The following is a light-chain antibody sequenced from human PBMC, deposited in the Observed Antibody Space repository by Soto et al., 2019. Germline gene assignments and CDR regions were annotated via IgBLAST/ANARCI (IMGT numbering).Light chain of an antibody. CDR3: QQYDNLPWT. V-gene: IGKV1-33*01. Sequence: DIQMTQSPSSLSASVGDRVTITYQASQDISNYLNWYQQKPGKAPKLLIYDASNVETGVPSRFSGSGSGTDFTFTISSLQPEDIATYYCQQYDNLPWTFGQGTKVEIK. CDR1: QDISNY. J-gene: IGKJ1*01. CDR2: DAS.